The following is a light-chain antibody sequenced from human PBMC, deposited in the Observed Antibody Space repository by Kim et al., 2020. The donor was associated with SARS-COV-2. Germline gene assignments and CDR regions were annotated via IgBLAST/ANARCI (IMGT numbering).Light chain of an antibody. CDR2: DDS. CDR1: NIGSKS. CDR3: QVWDSSSDHPVV. V-gene: IGLV3-21*03. Sequence: PGKTARITCGGNNIGSKSVHWYQQKPGQAPVLVVYDDSDRPSGIPERFSGSNSGNTATLTISRVEVGDEADYYCQVWDSSSDHPVVFGGGTQLTVL. J-gene: IGLJ2*01.